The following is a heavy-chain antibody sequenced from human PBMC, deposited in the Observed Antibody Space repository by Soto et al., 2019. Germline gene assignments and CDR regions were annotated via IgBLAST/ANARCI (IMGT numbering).Heavy chain of an antibody. Sequence: EVQLVESGGGLVQPGGSLKLSCAASGFTFSGSAMHWVRQASGKGLEWVGRIRSKANSYATAYAASVKGRFTISRDDSKNTAYLQMNSLKTEDKAVYYCTRRVDIVATIPDYWGQGTLVTVSS. CDR2: IRSKANSYAT. J-gene: IGHJ4*02. CDR3: TRRVDIVATIPDY. D-gene: IGHD5-12*01. CDR1: GFTFSGSA. V-gene: IGHV3-73*01.